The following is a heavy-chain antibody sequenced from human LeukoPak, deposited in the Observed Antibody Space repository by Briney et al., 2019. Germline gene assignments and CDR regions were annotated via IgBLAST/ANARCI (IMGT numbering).Heavy chain of an antibody. CDR2: IYGTGST. V-gene: IGHV4-38-2*01. J-gene: IGHJ4*02. CDR1: GYSLGTNYY. CDR3: ARYDSRGSASTRFDY. D-gene: IGHD3-16*01. Sequence: SETLSLTCAVSGYSLGTNYYWGWIRQPPGKGLEWIGRIYGTGSTSYNPSLMNRVTMSVDTSKNHFSLKLTSVTAADTAVYYCARYDSRGSASTRFDYWGQGILVTISS.